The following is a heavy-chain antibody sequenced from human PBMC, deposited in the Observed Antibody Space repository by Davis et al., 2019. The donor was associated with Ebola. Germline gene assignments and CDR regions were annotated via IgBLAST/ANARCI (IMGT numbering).Heavy chain of an antibody. Sequence: PSETLSLTCTVSGGSISSGGYYWSWIRQHPGKGLEWIGYIYYSGSTYYNPSLKRRVTISVDTSKNQFSLKLSSVTAADTAVYYCARSQGWVVVPAAHSGERYYYYMDVWGKGTTVTVSS. V-gene: IGHV4-31*03. CDR2: IYYSGST. D-gene: IGHD2-2*01. J-gene: IGHJ6*03. CDR3: ARSQGWVVVPAAHSGERYYYYMDV. CDR1: GGSISSGGYY.